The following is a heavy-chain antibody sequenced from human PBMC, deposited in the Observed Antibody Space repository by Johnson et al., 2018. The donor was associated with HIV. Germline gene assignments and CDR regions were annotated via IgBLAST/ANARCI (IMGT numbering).Heavy chain of an antibody. Sequence: VQLVESGGGLVQPGGSLRLSCAASGFTFSSYDMHWVRQATGKGLEWVSAIGTAGDTYYPGSVKGRFTISRENAKNSLYLQMNSMRTGDTAVYYCARRMFSSGWYNDGLGAFDIWGQGTMVTVSS. CDR3: ARRMFSSGWYNDGLGAFDI. CDR2: IGTAGDT. J-gene: IGHJ3*02. V-gene: IGHV3-13*01. D-gene: IGHD6-19*01. CDR1: GFTFSSYD.